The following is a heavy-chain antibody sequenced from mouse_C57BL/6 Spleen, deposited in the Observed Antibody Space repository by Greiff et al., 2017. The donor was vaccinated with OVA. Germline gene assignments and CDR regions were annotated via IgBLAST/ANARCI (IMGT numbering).Heavy chain of an antibody. D-gene: IGHD2-1*01. J-gene: IGHJ3*01. Sequence: EVMLVESGGGLVKPGGSLKLSCAASGFNFSDYGMHWVRQAPEKGLEWVAYISSGSSTIYYADTVKGRFTIARDNAKNTRFLQMTCRMSEDTAMYYCARPIYYGNYGFAYWGQGTLVTVSA. CDR1: GFNFSDYG. CDR3: ARPIYYGNYGFAY. V-gene: IGHV5-17*01. CDR2: ISSGSSTI.